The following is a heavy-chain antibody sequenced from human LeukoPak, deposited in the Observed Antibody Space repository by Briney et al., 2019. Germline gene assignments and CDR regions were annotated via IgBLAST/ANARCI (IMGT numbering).Heavy chain of an antibody. CDR1: GGSISSGGYY. CDR2: INHSGST. Sequence: PSETLSLTCTVSGGSISSGGYYWSWIRQPPGKGLEWIGEINHSGSTNYNPSLKSRVTISVDTSKNQFSLKLSSVTAADTAVYYCARQYTGYCSSTSCSTRVYYYYYMDVWGKGTTVTVSS. V-gene: IGHV4-39*01. CDR3: ARQYTGYCSSTSCSTRVYYYYYMDV. D-gene: IGHD2-2*01. J-gene: IGHJ6*03.